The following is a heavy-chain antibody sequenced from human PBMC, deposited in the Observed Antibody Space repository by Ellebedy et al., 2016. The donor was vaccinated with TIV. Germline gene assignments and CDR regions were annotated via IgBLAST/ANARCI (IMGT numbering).Heavy chain of an antibody. J-gene: IGHJ4*02. CDR1: GLTFTTYD. Sequence: GESLKISXVVSGLTFTTYDMNWVRRTPGKGLEWVSYISHSGTVTKYADSVKGRFTISRDNAKNSLFLQMDSLRDEDTAVYYCARDIDYWGQGTLVTVSS. V-gene: IGHV3-48*03. CDR2: ISHSGTVT. CDR3: ARDIDY.